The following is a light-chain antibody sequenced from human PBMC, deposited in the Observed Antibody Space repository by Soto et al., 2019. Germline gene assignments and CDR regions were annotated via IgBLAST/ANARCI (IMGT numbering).Light chain of an antibody. CDR3: QQSYSTLMYT. J-gene: IGKJ2*01. CDR1: QSISSY. CDR2: AAS. Sequence: DIQMTQSPSSLSASVGDRVTITCRASQSISSYLNWYQQKPGKAPKLLIYAASSLQSGVPSRFSGGGSGTDFTLTISSLQPEDFATYFCQQSYSTLMYTFGQGTKREIK. V-gene: IGKV1-39*01.